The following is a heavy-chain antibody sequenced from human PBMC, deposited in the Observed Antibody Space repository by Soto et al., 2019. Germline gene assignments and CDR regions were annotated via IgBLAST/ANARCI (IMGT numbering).Heavy chain of an antibody. CDR1: GYTLTELS. CDR3: ARESITMVRGVISPYYYYGMDV. CDR2: FDPEDGET. Sequence: GASVKVSCKVSGYTLTELSMHWVRQAPGKGLEWMGGFDPEDGETIYAQKFQGRVTMTEDTSTDTAYMELSSLRSEDTAVYYCARESITMVRGVISPYYYYGMDVWGQGTTVTVSS. D-gene: IGHD3-10*01. J-gene: IGHJ6*02. V-gene: IGHV1-24*01.